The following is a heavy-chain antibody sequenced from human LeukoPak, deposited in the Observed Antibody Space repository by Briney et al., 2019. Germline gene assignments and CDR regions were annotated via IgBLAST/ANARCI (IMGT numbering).Heavy chain of an antibody. CDR1: GGSISSGSYY. Sequence: HSQTLSLTCTVSGGSISSGSYYWSWIRQPGGKGLEWIGRIYTSGSTNYNPSLKSRVTISVDTSKNQFSLKLSSVTAADTAVYYCARGLWLGNFDYWGQGTLVTVSS. D-gene: IGHD6-19*01. CDR2: IYTSGST. CDR3: ARGLWLGNFDY. V-gene: IGHV4-61*02. J-gene: IGHJ4*02.